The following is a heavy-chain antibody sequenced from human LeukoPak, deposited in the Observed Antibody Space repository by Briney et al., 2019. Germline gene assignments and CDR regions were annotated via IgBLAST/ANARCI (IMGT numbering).Heavy chain of an antibody. CDR3: ARKFGGYYVYFDY. CDR1: GYTFTGCY. D-gene: IGHD3-22*01. Sequence: ASVKVSCKASGYTFTGCYMHWVRQAPGQGLEWMGWINPNSGGTNYAQKFQGRVTMTRDTSISTAYMELSRLRSDDTAVYYCARKFGGYYVYFDYWGQGTLVTVPS. CDR2: INPNSGGT. V-gene: IGHV1-2*02. J-gene: IGHJ4*02.